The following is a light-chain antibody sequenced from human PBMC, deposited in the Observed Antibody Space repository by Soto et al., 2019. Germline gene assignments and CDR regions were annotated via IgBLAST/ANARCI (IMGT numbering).Light chain of an antibody. CDR2: GAS. CDR3: MQRIEFPLT. V-gene: IGKV3D-15*01. CDR1: QNINSD. Sequence: EIVMTHSPATLSVSPGESATLSCRACQNINSDLAWYVQKPGQAPRLLIYGASSRATGIPDRFSGSGSGTDFTLKISRVEAEDVGVYYCMQRIEFPLTFGGGTKVDIK. J-gene: IGKJ4*01.